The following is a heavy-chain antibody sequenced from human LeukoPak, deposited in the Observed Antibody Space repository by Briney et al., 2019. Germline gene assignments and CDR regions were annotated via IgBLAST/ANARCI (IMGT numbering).Heavy chain of an antibody. V-gene: IGHV3-21*01. CDR2: ISSSSSYI. Sequence: GGSLRLSCAASEFTFSSYNMNWVRQAPGKGLEWVSSISSSSSYIYYADSVKGRFTISRDNAKNSLYLQMNSLRAEDTAVYYCARADWDTAMIDYWGQGTLVTVSS. CDR1: EFTFSSYN. J-gene: IGHJ4*02. D-gene: IGHD5-18*01. CDR3: ARADWDTAMIDY.